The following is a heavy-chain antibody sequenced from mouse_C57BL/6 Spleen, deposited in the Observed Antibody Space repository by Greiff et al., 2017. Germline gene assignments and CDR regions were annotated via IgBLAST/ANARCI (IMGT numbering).Heavy chain of an antibody. J-gene: IGHJ2*01. V-gene: IGHV2-9-1*01. CDR3: AILCYYNYFDF. CDR1: GFSLTSYA. D-gene: IGHD1-1*01. Sequence: QVQLQQSGPGLVAPSQSLSITCTVSGFSLTSYAISWVRQPPGKGLEWLGVIWTGGGTDYNSALKSRLSISKDNSKSQVFLKMNSLQTDDTSGSYCAILCYYNYFDFWGQGTTVTVSS. CDR2: IWTGGGT.